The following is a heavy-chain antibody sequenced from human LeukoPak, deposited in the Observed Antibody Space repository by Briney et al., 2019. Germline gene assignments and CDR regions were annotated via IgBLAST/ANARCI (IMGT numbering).Heavy chain of an antibody. Sequence: GASVKVSCKASGYTFTSYYMHWVRQAPGQGLEWMGWINPNSGDTNYAQKFQGRVTMTRDTSISTAYMELSRLGSDDTAVYYCARVRYRLAETYIDYWGQGTLVTVSS. CDR2: INPNSGDT. D-gene: IGHD3-16*01. V-gene: IGHV1-2*02. CDR1: GYTFTSYY. CDR3: ARVRYRLAETYIDY. J-gene: IGHJ4*02.